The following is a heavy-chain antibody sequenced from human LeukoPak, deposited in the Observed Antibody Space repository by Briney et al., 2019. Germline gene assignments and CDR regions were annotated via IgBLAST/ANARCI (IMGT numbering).Heavy chain of an antibody. D-gene: IGHD6-19*01. CDR1: GLTFSTYS. V-gene: IGHV3-64*01. J-gene: IGHJ4*02. CDR2: ISSDGSST. Sequence: GGSLRLSCAASGLTFSTYSMHWVRQDPGKGLESVSAISSDGSSTYYANSVKGRFTISRDNSKYTLYLQMGSLRPEDTAVYYCAREAPPGSFDYWGQGTLVTVSS. CDR3: AREAPPGSFDY.